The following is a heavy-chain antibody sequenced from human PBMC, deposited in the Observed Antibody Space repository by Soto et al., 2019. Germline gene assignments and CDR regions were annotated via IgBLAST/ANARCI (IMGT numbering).Heavy chain of an antibody. J-gene: IGHJ6*02. CDR3: AKDLQAYGDYDYYCYGLDV. Sequence: QMQLVESGGGVVPPGASLRLSCAASGFTFSTFGMHWVRQTPGKGLEWVAVISYDGNNKVYADSVKGRFTISRDNFKNTVDLVMNNLKADDTAVYYCAKDLQAYGDYDYYCYGLDVWGQGATVSVSS. D-gene: IGHD4-17*01. V-gene: IGHV3-30*18. CDR2: ISYDGNNK. CDR1: GFTFSTFG.